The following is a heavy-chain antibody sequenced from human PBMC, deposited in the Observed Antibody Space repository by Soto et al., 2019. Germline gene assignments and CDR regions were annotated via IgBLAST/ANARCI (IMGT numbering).Heavy chain of an antibody. CDR1: GFTLSDHY. CDR3: AKFMIVEGPLNHNLPSNAFDI. D-gene: IGHD3-22*01. CDR2: SRDKAQGYST. V-gene: IGHV3-72*01. Sequence: GGSLRLSCAGSGFTLSDHYIDWVRQAPGKGLEWVGRSRDKAQGYSTAYAASVKGRFTTSRDESKNSVYLQMNSLKTEDTAVYYCAKFMIVEGPLNHNLPSNAFDIWGQGTMVTVSS. J-gene: IGHJ3*02.